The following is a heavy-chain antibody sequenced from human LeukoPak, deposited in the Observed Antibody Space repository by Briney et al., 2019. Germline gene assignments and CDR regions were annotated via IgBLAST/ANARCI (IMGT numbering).Heavy chain of an antibody. D-gene: IGHD5-24*01. CDR1: GFTFSSYG. CDR2: IRYDGSNK. CDR3: AKVYSRWLHQGRDDY. V-gene: IGHV3-30*02. J-gene: IGHJ4*02. Sequence: SGGSLRLSCAASGFTFSSYGMHWVRQAPGKGLEWVAFIRYDGSNKYYADSVKGRFTISRDNSKNTLYLQMNSLRAEDTAVYYCAKVYSRWLHQGRDDYWGQGTLVTVSS.